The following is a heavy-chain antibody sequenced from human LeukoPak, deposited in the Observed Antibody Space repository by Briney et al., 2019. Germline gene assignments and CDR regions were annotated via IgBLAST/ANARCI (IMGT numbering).Heavy chain of an antibody. CDR1: GGSISSYY. CDR3: ARVDDTSGYFYKFDY. V-gene: IGHV4-59*01. J-gene: IGHJ4*02. Sequence: PSETLSLTCTVSGGSISSYYWSWIRQPPGKGLEWIGYIYYSGSTNYNPSLKSRVTISVDTSKNQFSLKLASVTAADTAVYYCARVDDTSGYFYKFDYWGQGTLVTVSS. D-gene: IGHD3-22*01. CDR2: IYYSGST.